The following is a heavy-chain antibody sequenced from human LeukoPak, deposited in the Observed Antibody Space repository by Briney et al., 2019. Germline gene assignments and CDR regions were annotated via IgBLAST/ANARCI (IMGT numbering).Heavy chain of an antibody. CDR3: AREDGRTAAGYYFDY. J-gene: IGHJ4*02. CDR1: GFTFSSYS. D-gene: IGHD6-13*01. V-gene: IGHV3-7*01. Sequence: GGSLRLSCAASGFTFSSYSMNWVRQAPGKGLEWVANIKQDGSEKYYVDSVKGRFTISRDNAKNSLYLQMNSLRAEDTAVYYCAREDGRTAAGYYFDYWGQGTLVTGSS. CDR2: IKQDGSEK.